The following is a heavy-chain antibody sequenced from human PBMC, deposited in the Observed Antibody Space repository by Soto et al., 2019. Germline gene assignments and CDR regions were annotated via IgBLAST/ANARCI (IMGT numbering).Heavy chain of an antibody. D-gene: IGHD3-16*01. J-gene: IGHJ4*02. CDR2: ISSSSSYI. CDR3: AREGGDWPVGDY. Sequence: GGSLRLSCAASGFTFSSYSMNWVRQAPGKGLEWVSSISSSSSYIYYADSVKGRFTISRDNAKNSLYLQMNSLRAEDTAVYYCAREGGDWPVGDYWGQGTLDTVSS. V-gene: IGHV3-21*01. CDR1: GFTFSSYS.